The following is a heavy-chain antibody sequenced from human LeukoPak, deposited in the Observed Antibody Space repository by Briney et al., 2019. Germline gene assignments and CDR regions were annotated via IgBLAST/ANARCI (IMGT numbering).Heavy chain of an antibody. CDR3: ARQRFGELWLHAFDY. Sequence: PSETLSLTCTVSGGXISSSSYYWGWIRQPPGRGLEWIGSIYYSGSTYYNPSLKSRVTKSVDTSKNQFSLKVSSVSAADTAVYYCARQRFGELWLHAFDYWGQGTLVTVAS. J-gene: IGHJ4*02. CDR2: IYYSGST. CDR1: GGXISSSSYY. V-gene: IGHV4-39*01. D-gene: IGHD3-10*01.